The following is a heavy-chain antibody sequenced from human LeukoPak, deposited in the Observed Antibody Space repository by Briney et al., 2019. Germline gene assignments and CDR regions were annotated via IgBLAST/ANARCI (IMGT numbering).Heavy chain of an antibody. J-gene: IGHJ4*02. CDR3: ARVPPYSSGWYYFDY. CDR1: GGTFSSYA. D-gene: IGHD6-19*01. Sequence: LVKVSCKASGGTFSSYAISWVRQAPGQGLEWMGRIIPILGIANYAQKFQGRVTITADKSTSTAYMELSSLRSEDTAVYYCARVPPYSSGWYYFDYWGQGTLVTVSS. CDR2: IIPILGIA. V-gene: IGHV1-69*04.